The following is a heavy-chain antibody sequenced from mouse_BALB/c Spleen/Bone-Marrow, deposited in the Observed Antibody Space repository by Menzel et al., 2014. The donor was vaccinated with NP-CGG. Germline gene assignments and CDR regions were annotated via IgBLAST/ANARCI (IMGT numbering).Heavy chain of an antibody. J-gene: IGHJ2*01. CDR3: TRSGFNYYFDF. CDR2: IYPGSGST. Sequence: LMESGSELVRPGASVKLSCKASGYTFTSYWMHWVKQRHGQGLEWIGNIYPGSGSTNYDEKFKNKVTLTVDTPSSTACMHLSSLTSDDSAVYYCTRSGFNYYFDFWGQGTTLTVSS. D-gene: IGHD1-3*01. V-gene: IGHV1S22*01. CDR1: GYTFTSYW.